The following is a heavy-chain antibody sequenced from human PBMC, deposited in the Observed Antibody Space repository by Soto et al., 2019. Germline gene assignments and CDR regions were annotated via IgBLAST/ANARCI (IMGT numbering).Heavy chain of an antibody. CDR1: GFTFSSYA. D-gene: IGHD3-3*01. CDR3: ARGVLRFLEWLPDDSDI. CDR2: ISGSGGST. V-gene: IGHV3-23*01. J-gene: IGHJ3*02. Sequence: GGSLRLSCAASGFTFSSYAMSRVRQAPGKGLEWASAISGSGGSTYYADSVKGRFTISRDNARNSLYLQMNSLRDEDTAVYYCARGVLRFLEWLPDDSDIWGQGTMVTVSS.